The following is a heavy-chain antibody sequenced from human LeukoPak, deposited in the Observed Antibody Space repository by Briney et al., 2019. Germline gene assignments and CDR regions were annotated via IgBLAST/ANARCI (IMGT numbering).Heavy chain of an antibody. D-gene: IGHD2-2*01. CDR2: ISYDGSNK. V-gene: IGHV3-30-3*01. CDR1: GFTFSSYA. Sequence: GGSLRLSCAASGFTFSSYAMHWVRQAPGKGLEWVAVISYDGSNKYYADSVKGRFTISRDNSKNTLYLQMNSLRAEDTAVYYCARERCSSTSCLNWLDPWGQGTLVTVSS. CDR3: ARERCSSTSCLNWLDP. J-gene: IGHJ5*02.